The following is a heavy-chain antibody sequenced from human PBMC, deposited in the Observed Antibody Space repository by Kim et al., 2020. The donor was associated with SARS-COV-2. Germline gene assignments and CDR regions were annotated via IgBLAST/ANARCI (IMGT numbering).Heavy chain of an antibody. V-gene: IGHV4-61*08. CDR1: GVSISHKDNH. J-gene: IGHJ4*02. D-gene: IGHD2-8*01. CDR3: ARGGRPNEQFPFDH. Sequence: SETLSLTCTVSGVSISHKDNHWSWIRQPPGMRLEWIGYIYFNGSTNYSPSLKSRVTISLDTSKNQFSLNLSSVTAADTAVYYCARGGRPNEQFPFDHRGQGTLVTVSS. CDR2: IYFNGST.